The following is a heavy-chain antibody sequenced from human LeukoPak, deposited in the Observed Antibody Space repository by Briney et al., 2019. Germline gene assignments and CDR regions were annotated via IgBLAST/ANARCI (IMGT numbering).Heavy chain of an antibody. CDR1: GYTFTNYV. J-gene: IGHJ4*02. D-gene: IGHD1-1*01. V-gene: IGHV1-3*01. Sequence: ASAKVSCTASGYTFTNYVVHWVRQAPGQRLEWMGWINAGNGNTKYSQKFQGRVTITRVTSANTAYMELSSLRSEDTAVYYCARHERDFDYWGQGTLVTVSS. CDR3: ARHERDFDY. CDR2: INAGNGNT.